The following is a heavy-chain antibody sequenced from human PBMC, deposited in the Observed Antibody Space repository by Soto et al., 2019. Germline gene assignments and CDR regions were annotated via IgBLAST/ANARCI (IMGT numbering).Heavy chain of an antibody. Sequence: SETLSLTCTVSGGSISSYYWSWIRQPPGKGLEWIGYIYYSGSTNYNPSLKSRVTISVDTSKNQFSLKLSSVTAADTAVYYCARLEPRQVFDYWGQGTLVIVFS. CDR2: IYYSGST. CDR3: ARLEPRQVFDY. V-gene: IGHV4-59*08. CDR1: GGSISSYY. J-gene: IGHJ4*02.